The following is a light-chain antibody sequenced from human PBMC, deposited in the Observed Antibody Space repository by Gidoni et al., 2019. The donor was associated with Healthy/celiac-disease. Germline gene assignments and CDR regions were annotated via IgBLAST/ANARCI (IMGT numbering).Light chain of an antibody. CDR1: QSVLYSSNNKNY. CDR3: QQYYSTPPT. V-gene: IGKV4-1*01. CDR2: WAY. Sequence: DIVMTQSPDPLAVSLGERATINCKSSQSVLYSSNNKNYLAWYQQKPGQPPKLFIYWAYTRESGVPDRFSGSGSGTDFTLTISSLQAEDVAVYYCQQYYSTPPTFGQGTKVEIK. J-gene: IGKJ1*01.